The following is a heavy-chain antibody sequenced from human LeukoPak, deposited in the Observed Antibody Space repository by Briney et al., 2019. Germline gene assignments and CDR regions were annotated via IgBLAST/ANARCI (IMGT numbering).Heavy chain of an antibody. J-gene: IGHJ4*02. CDR3: ARGGSSSAFAARLDY. CDR1: GGSISSSNW. D-gene: IGHD6-6*01. V-gene: IGHV4-4*01. CDR2: IYHSGST. Sequence: SGTLSLTCAVSGGSISSSNWWSWVRQPPGKGLEWIGEIYHSGSTNYNPSLESRVTISVDSPRNQLSLKLTSVIAADTAVYCCARGGSSSAFAARLDYWGQGILVTVSS.